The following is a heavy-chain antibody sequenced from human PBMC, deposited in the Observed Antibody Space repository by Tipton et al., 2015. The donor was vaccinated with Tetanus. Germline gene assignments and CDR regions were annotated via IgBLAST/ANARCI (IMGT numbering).Heavy chain of an antibody. D-gene: IGHD7-27*01. Sequence: TLSLTCTVSGGSISGHYWNWIRQPPGKGLEWIGLIYSSGSTNYNPSLKSRVTISVDTSKNQFSLEMSSMTAADTDGYYCARVPLSLYWGLDSWGQGTRVTVSS. CDR2: IYSSGST. CDR3: ARVPLSLYWGLDS. J-gene: IGHJ4*02. CDR1: GGSISGHY. V-gene: IGHV4-59*11.